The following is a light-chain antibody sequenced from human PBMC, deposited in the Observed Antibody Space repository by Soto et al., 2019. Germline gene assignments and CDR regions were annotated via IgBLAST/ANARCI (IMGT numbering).Light chain of an antibody. CDR1: QDISNF. Sequence: DIQMTQSPSSLSASVGDRVTITCRASQDISNFLAWYQQKPGRVPKLLIYAASTLQSGVPSRFSGSGSGTDFTLTISGLQPEDVATYFCQKYNSAPPTFGGGTKVDIK. V-gene: IGKV1-27*01. J-gene: IGKJ4*01. CDR2: AAS. CDR3: QKYNSAPPT.